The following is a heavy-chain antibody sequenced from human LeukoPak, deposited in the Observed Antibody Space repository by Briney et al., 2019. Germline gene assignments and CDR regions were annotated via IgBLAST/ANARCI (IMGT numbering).Heavy chain of an antibody. CDR3: ARGKYYYGSGSYSFDY. V-gene: IGHV4-30-4*07. Sequence: SETLSLTCAVSGGSISSGGYSWSWIRPPPGKGLEWIGYIYYSGSTYYNPSLKSRVTISVDTSKNQFSLKLSSVTAADTAVYYCARGKYYYGSGSYSFDYWGQGTLVTVSS. CDR2: IYYSGST. J-gene: IGHJ4*02. D-gene: IGHD3-10*01. CDR1: GGSISSGGYS.